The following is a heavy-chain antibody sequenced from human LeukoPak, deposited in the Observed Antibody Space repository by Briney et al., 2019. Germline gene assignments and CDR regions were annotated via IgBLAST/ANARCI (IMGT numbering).Heavy chain of an antibody. CDR3: ARSHPIAAQIGYFDY. CDR1: GGTFSSYA. D-gene: IGHD6-6*01. CDR2: IIPIFGIA. J-gene: IGHJ4*02. V-gene: IGHV1-69*05. Sequence: SVEVSCKASGGTFSSYAISWVRQAPGQGLEWMGGIIPIFGIANYAQKFQGRVTITTDESTSTAYMELSSLRSEDTAVYYCARSHPIAAQIGYFDYWGQGTLVTVSS.